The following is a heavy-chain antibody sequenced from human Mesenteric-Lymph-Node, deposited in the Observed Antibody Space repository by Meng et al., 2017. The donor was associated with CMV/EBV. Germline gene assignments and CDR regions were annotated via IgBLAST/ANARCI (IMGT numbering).Heavy chain of an antibody. D-gene: IGHD2-15*01. J-gene: IGHJ4*02. CDR2: IYYSGST. CDR3: ARGYCSGGSCYPGSY. Sequence: SETLSLTCTVSGGSISSSSYYWSWIRQPPGKGLEWIGYIYYSGSTNYNPSLKSRVTISVDTSKNQFSLKLSSVTAADTAVYYCARGYCSGGSCYPGSYWGQGTLVTVSS. V-gene: IGHV4-61*01. CDR1: GGSISSSSYY.